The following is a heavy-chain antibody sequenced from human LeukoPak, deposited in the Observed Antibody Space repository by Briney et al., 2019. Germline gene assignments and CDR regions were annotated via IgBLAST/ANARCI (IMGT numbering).Heavy chain of an antibody. J-gene: IGHJ4*02. CDR3: AGDRGPLDY. Sequence: GGSLRLSCAASGFTFNNYWICWVRQAPGKGLEWVANIKQDGSEKNYVDSVKGRFTISRDNAKNSLYLQMNSLRAEDTAVYYCAGDRGPLDYWGQGTLVTVSS. CDR1: GFTFNNYW. V-gene: IGHV3-7*01. CDR2: IKQDGSEK.